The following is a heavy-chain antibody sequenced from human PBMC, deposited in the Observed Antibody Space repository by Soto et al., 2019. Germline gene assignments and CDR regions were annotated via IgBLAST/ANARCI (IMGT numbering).Heavy chain of an antibody. J-gene: IGHJ4*02. V-gene: IGHV3-49*03. CDR2: IRSKAYGGTT. D-gene: IGHD5-12*01. CDR3: QTEYGGYDYDGMNFDY. Sequence: GGSLRLSCTASGFTFGDYAMSCFRQAPGKGLEWVGFIRSKAYGGTTEYAASVKGRFTISRDDSKSIAYLQMNSLKTEDTAVYYCQTEYGGYDYDGMNFDYWGQGTLVTVSS. CDR1: GFTFGDYA.